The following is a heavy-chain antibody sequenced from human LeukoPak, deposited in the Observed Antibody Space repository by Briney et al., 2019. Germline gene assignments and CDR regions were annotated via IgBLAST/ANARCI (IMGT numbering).Heavy chain of an antibody. CDR3: AYASYYYGQVG. V-gene: IGHV4-39*01. Sequence: SETLSLTCTVSGGSISSSSYYCVWIRQPPGKGLEWIGSIYYTVSTYYNPSLKSLVTISVDTSKNQYSLKLSSVTAADTAVYNCAYASYYYGQVGWGQGTLVTVSS. D-gene: IGHD3-10*01. CDR1: GGSISSSSYY. J-gene: IGHJ4*02. CDR2: IYYTVST.